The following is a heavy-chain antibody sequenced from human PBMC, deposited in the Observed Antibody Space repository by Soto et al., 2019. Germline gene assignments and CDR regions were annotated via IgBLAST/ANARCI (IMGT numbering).Heavy chain of an antibody. CDR3: ARDDYDYIWGSYRPPGGD. D-gene: IGHD3-16*02. CDR2: IIPILGIA. CDR1: GGTFSSYT. V-gene: IGHV1-69*08. Sequence: QVQLVQSGAEVKKPGSSVKVSCKASGGTFSSYTISWVRQAPGQGLEWMGRIIPILGIANYAQKFQGRVTITADKSTSTAYMELSSLRSEDTAVYYCARDDYDYIWGSYRPPGGDWGQGTLVTVSS. J-gene: IGHJ4*02.